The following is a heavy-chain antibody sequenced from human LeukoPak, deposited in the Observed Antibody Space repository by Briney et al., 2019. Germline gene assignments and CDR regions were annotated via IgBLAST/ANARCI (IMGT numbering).Heavy chain of an antibody. J-gene: IGHJ4*02. CDR1: GYSLTSYW. CDR2: IYPGDSDT. V-gene: IGHV5-51*01. D-gene: IGHD1-1*01. CDR3: ARCGTIGTGGDY. Sequence: KPGESLKISCKASGYSLTSYWIDWVRQMPGKGLEWMGSIYPGDSDTRYSPPFKGQVTISADKSISTAYLQLSSLKASDSAMYYCARCGTIGTGGDYWGQGTLVTVSS.